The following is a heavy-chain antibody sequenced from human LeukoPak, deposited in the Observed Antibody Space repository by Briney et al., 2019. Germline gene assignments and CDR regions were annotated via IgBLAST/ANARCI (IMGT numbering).Heavy chain of an antibody. V-gene: IGHV4-4*09. D-gene: IGHD5-18*01. Sequence: SETLSLTCTVSGGSISSYYWSWTRQPPGKGLEWIGYIYTSGSTNYNPSLKSRVTISVDTSKNQCSLKLTSVTAADTAVYYCARRDSAMVFFDLWGQGTLVTVSS. CDR3: ARRDSAMVFFDL. CDR2: IYTSGST. CDR1: GGSISSYY. J-gene: IGHJ4*02.